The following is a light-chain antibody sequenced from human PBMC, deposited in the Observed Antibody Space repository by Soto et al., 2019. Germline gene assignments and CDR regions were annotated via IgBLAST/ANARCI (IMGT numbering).Light chain of an antibody. CDR2: EVT. CDR3: CSYAGDDDVI. J-gene: IGLJ2*01. V-gene: IGLV2-23*02. Sequence: QSALTQPASASASPGQSITISCTGATSDVGSYDIVSWYQQHPGRAPKLLIYEVTKRPSGVSNRFSGSKSGNTASLTISGLQAEDEADYYCCSYAGDDDVIFGGGTQLTVL. CDR1: TSDVGSYDI.